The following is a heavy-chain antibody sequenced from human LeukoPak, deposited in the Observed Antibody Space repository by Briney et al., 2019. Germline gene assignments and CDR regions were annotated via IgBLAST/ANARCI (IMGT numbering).Heavy chain of an antibody. V-gene: IGHV2-5*02. CDR3: ARRGIRGDSGIFDY. CDR2: IYWDDDK. D-gene: IGHD2-21*02. Sequence: SGPTLVKPTQTLTLTCTFSGFSLSTSGVGVGWIRQPPGKALEWLALIYWDDDKRYSPSLKSRLTITKDTSKNQVVLTMTNMDPVDTATYYCARRGIRGDSGIFDYWGQGTLVTVSS. J-gene: IGHJ4*02. CDR1: GFSLSTSGVG.